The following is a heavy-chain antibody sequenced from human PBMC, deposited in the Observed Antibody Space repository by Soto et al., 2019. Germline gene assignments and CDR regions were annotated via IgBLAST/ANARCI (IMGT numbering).Heavy chain of an antibody. CDR1: GFSLSTSGVG. J-gene: IGHJ3*02. V-gene: IGHV2-5*02. CDR2: IYWDDDK. Sequence: QITLKESGPTLVKPTQTLTLTCTFSGFSLSTSGVGVGWIRQPPGKALEWLALIYWDDDKRYSPSLKSRLTITKDTSKNQVVLTLTNMDPVDTATYYCAHNQAHYDILTGYYDAFDIWGQGTMVTVCS. D-gene: IGHD3-9*01. CDR3: AHNQAHYDILTGYYDAFDI.